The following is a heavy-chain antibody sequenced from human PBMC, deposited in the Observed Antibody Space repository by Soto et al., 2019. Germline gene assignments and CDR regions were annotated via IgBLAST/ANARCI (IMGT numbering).Heavy chain of an antibody. CDR1: GHTLSELS. J-gene: IGHJ5*02. CDR2: FDPEDGET. Sequence: ASVKVSCKVSGHTLSELSIHWVRQAPGKGLEWMGGFDPEDGETIYAEKFEGRVTMTEDTSTNTAYMELSRLISEDTAVYYCATDQHSYGYGRNCFDPWGQGTLVTVSS. CDR3: ATDQHSYGYGRNCFDP. D-gene: IGHD5-18*01. V-gene: IGHV1-24*01.